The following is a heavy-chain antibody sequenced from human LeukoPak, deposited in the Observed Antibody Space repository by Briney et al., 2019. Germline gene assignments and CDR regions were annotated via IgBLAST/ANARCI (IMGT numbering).Heavy chain of an antibody. CDR3: ARESRYDCWSGYSYYYYGMDV. V-gene: IGHV1-18*01. CDR2: ISAYNGNT. D-gene: IGHD3-3*01. Sequence: ASVKVSCKASGYTFTSYGISWARQAPGQGLEWMGWISAYNGNTNYAQKLQGRVTMTTDTSTSTAYMELRSLRSDDTAVYYCARESRYDCWSGYSYYYYGMDVWGQGTTVTVSS. J-gene: IGHJ6*02. CDR1: GYTFTSYG.